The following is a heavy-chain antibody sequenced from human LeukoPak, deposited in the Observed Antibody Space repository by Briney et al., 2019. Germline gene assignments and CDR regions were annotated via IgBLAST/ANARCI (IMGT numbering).Heavy chain of an antibody. V-gene: IGHV3-30-3*01. CDR1: GFTFSSYA. CDR3: ARDSRDLGAEFYC. Sequence: GGSLRLSCAASGFTFSSYAMHWVRQAPGKGLEWVAVISYDGNNKYYANSEKGHFTIFRDTSKSTLYLQMTSLRAEDTAVYYCARDSRDLGAEFYCWGQGTVVAVSS. J-gene: IGHJ4*02. CDR2: ISYDGNNK. D-gene: IGHD1-26*01.